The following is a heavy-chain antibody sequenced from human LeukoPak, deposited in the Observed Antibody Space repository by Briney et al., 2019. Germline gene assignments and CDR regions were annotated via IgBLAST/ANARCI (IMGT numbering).Heavy chain of an antibody. D-gene: IGHD3-22*01. V-gene: IGHV3-23*01. CDR3: AKVLAHPHLIVVVIRSFNAFDI. J-gene: IGHJ3*02. CDR1: GFTFSSYA. CDR2: ISGSGGST. Sequence: GGSLRHSCAASGFTFSSYAMSWVRQAPGKGLEWVSAISGSGGSTYYADSVKGRFTISRDNSKNTLYLQMNSLRAEDTAVYYCAKVLAHPHLIVVVIRSFNAFDIWGQGTMVTVSS.